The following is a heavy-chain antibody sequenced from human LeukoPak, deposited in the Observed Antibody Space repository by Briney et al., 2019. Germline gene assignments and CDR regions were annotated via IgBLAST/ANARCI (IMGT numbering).Heavy chain of an antibody. CDR1: GFTVSRNY. CDR2: ISGSGSST. CDR3: AKGYCSSSSCYSYAFDI. D-gene: IGHD2-2*01. J-gene: IGHJ3*02. V-gene: IGHV3-23*01. Sequence: PGGSLRLSCAASGFTVSRNYMSWVRQAPGKGLEWVSAISGSGSSTYYADSVKGRFTISRDNSKNTLFLQMNSLRAEDTAVYYCAKGYCSSSSCYSYAFDIWGQGTVVTVSS.